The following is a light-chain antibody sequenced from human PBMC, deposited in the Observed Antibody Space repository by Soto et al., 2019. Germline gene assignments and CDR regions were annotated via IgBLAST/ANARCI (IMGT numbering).Light chain of an antibody. J-gene: IGKJ2*01. Sequence: DIQMTQSPSSLSASVGDRVTITCRASQSISSYLNWYQQKPGKAPKLLIYAASSLQSGVPSRFSGSGSGTEFTLTISTLQPDDFATYYCQQYDSYSKTFGQGTQLEIK. V-gene: IGKV1-39*01. CDR2: AAS. CDR1: QSISSY. CDR3: QQYDSYSKT.